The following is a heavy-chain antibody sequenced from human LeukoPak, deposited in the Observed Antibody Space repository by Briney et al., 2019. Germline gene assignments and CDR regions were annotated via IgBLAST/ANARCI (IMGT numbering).Heavy chain of an antibody. CDR3: ARAGAEDFTIFGVVTTNGAFDI. CDR2: INPSGGST. Sequence: ASVKVSCKASGYTFTSYYMHWVRQAPGQGLEWMGIINPSGGSTSYAQKFQGRVTMTRDTSTSTVYMELSSLRSDDTAVYYCARAGAEDFTIFGVVTTNGAFDIWGQGTMVTVSS. J-gene: IGHJ3*02. CDR1: GYTFTSYY. V-gene: IGHV1-46*01. D-gene: IGHD3-3*01.